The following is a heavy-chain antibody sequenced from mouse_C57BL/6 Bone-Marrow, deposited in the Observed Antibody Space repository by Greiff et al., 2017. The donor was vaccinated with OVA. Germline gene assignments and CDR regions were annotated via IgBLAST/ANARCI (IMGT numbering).Heavy chain of an antibody. CDR2: ISDVGSYT. J-gene: IGHJ2*01. D-gene: IGHD4-1*01. CDR1: GFTFSSYA. Sequence: EVQGVESGGGLVKPGGSLKLSCAASGFTFSSYAMSWVRQTPEKRLEWVATISDVGSYTYYPDNVKGRFTISRDNAKNNLYLQMSHLKSEDTAMYYCARDGGTGYWGQGTTLTVSS. CDR3: ARDGGTGY. V-gene: IGHV5-4*01.